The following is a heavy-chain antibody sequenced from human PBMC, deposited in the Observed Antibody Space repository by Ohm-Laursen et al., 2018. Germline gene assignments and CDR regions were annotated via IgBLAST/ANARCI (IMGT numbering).Heavy chain of an antibody. Sequence: ASVKVSCKASGYTFTSYYMHWVRQAPGQGLEWMGIINPSGGSTSYAQKFQGRVTMTRDTSTSTVYMELSSLRSEDTALYYCAKDIGSGWPRAGFFDYWGQGTLVTVSS. V-gene: IGHV1-46*01. CDR2: INPSGGST. CDR1: GYTFTSYY. CDR3: AKDIGSGWPRAGFFDY. D-gene: IGHD6-19*01. J-gene: IGHJ4*02.